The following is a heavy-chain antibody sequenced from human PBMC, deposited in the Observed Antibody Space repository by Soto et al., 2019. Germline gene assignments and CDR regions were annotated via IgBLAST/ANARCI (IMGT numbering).Heavy chain of an antibody. CDR2: SYHSGSS. CDR3: ARRYYYDSSGYYLGD. V-gene: IGHV4-4*02. J-gene: IGHJ4*02. D-gene: IGHD3-22*01. CDR1: GSSITSSNW. Sequence: QVQLRESGPRLVKPSGTLSLTCAVSGSSITSSNWWTWVRQPPGKGLEWIGESYHSGSSNYNPSLKSRVTISVAKSKNQFFLKLTSVTAADTAVYYCARRYYYDSSGYYLGDWGQGTLVTVSS.